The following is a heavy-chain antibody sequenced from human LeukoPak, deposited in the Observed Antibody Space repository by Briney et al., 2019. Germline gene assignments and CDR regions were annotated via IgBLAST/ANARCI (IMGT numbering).Heavy chain of an antibody. CDR3: ARGSTYYDSSGQVPFDY. CDR1: GFTFSTYS. J-gene: IGHJ4*02. CDR2: ISSSSSTI. V-gene: IGHV3-48*01. D-gene: IGHD3-22*01. Sequence: GGSLRLSCAASGFTFSTYSMNWVRQAPGKGLEWVSYISSSSSTIYYADSVKGRFAISRDNAKNSLYLQMNSLRAEDTAVYYCARGSTYYDSSGQVPFDYWGQGTLVTVSS.